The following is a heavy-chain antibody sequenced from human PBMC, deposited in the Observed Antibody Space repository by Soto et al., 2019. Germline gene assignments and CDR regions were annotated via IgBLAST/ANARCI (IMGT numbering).Heavy chain of an antibody. Sequence: GGSLRLSCAASGFAFSIYAMSWVRQAPGKGLEWVSAIGGGGDNTYYAGSVKGRFTISRDNSKTTLYLQMNDLRAEDTAVYYCAKGGGFGDLFRHYYLAVWGKGTTVTVSS. CDR3: AKGGGFGDLFRHYYLAV. CDR1: GFAFSIYA. D-gene: IGHD3-10*01. V-gene: IGHV3-23*01. J-gene: IGHJ6*03. CDR2: IGGGGDNT.